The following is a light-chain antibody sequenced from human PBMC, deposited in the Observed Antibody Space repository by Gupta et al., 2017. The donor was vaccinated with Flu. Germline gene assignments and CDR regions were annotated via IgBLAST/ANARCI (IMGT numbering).Light chain of an antibody. CDR2: TAS. Sequence: DIQMTQSPSSLSASVGDRVTITCRASQSISSYLNWYQQKPGKAPKLLTYTASSLQSGVPSRFSGSGYGTDFTLTISSRQPEDFAPYYCQQNDSNRLGTFGQGTLMEIK. J-gene: IGKJ5*01. CDR1: QSISSY. V-gene: IGKV1-39*01. CDR3: QQNDSNRLGT.